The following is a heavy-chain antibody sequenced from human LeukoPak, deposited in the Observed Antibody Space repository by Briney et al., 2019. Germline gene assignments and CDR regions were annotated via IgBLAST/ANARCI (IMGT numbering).Heavy chain of an antibody. D-gene: IGHD5/OR15-5a*01. CDR2: IYYSGSP. CDR1: GGSISPYY. V-gene: IGHV4-59*01. Sequence: PSETLSLTCTVSGGSISPYYWSWIRQPPGKGLEWIGYIYYSGSPNYNPSLQSRVTMSVDTSKNQFSLKLTSVTAADTAVYYCARHGSTAFDYWGQGTLVTVSS. J-gene: IGHJ4*02. CDR3: ARHGSTAFDY.